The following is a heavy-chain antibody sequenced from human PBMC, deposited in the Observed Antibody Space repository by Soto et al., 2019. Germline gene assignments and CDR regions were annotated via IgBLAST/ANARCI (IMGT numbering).Heavy chain of an antibody. CDR2: IIPIFGTA. D-gene: IGHD3-9*01. J-gene: IGHJ6*02. CDR3: ARKVTYYDILTGYAV. Sequence: SVKVSCKASGGTFSSYAISWVRQAPGQGLEWMGGIIPIFGTANYAQKFQGRVTITADESTSTAYMELSSLRSEDTAVYYCARKVTYYDILTGYAVWGQGTTVTVSS. CDR1: GGTFSSYA. V-gene: IGHV1-69*13.